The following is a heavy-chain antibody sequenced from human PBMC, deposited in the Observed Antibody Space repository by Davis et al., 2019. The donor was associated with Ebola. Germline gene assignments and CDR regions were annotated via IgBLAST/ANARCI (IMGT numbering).Heavy chain of an antibody. V-gene: IGHV4-59*01. CDR3: ARQNGDSRIDYYYVMDV. J-gene: IGHJ6*02. Sequence: SESLSLSCAVYGGSFSGYYWPWIRQPPGTGLEWTGYIYYSGSTNSNPSLKSRVTISVDTSKNQFSLKLRSVTAADTAVYYCARQNGDSRIDYYYVMDVWSQGGTITVSS. D-gene: IGHD4-17*01. CDR1: GGSFSGYY. CDR2: IYYSGST.